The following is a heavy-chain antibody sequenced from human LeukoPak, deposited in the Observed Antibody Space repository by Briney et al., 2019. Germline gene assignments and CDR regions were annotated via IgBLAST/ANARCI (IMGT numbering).Heavy chain of an antibody. CDR1: VYTFTSYG. Sequence: ASVKVSLKCCVYTFTSYGISWVGQPPGQGREWVGLIRAYNSNTSYAQRLHASVTMTTDTSPSTAYMELRSLRSDDTAVYYWAREYYDILTGYPQDPFDIWGQGTMVTVSS. D-gene: IGHD3-9*01. J-gene: IGHJ3*02. CDR2: IRAYNSNT. V-gene: IGHV1-18*01. CDR3: AREYYDILTGYPQDPFDI.